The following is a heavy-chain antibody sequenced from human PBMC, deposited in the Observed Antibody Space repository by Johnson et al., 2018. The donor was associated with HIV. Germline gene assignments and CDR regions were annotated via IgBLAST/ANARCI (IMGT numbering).Heavy chain of an antibody. J-gene: IGHJ3*02. D-gene: IGHD3-10*01. CDR1: GFTFSSYA. CDR3: ARAGRWSGDTFDI. V-gene: IGHV3-30*14. CDR2: ISYDGSNK. Sequence: QVQLVESGGGVVQPGRSLRLSCAASGFTFSSYAMHWVRQAPGKGLEWVAVISYDGSNKYYADSVKGRFTISRDNSKHTLYLQMNSLRAGDTAVYYCARAGRWSGDTFDIWGQGTMVTVSS.